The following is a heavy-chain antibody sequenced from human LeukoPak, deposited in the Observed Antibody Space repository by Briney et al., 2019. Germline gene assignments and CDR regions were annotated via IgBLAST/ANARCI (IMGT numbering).Heavy chain of an antibody. CDR2: INHSGST. Sequence: ETLSLTCAVYGGSFSGYYWSWIRQPPGKGLEWIGEINHSGSTNYNPSLKSRVTISVDTSKNQFSLKLSSVTAADTAVYYCARLGPSRYFDWLLETSNFDYWGQGTLVTVSS. J-gene: IGHJ4*02. D-gene: IGHD3-9*01. CDR1: GGSFSGYY. CDR3: ARLGPSRYFDWLLETSNFDY. V-gene: IGHV4-34*01.